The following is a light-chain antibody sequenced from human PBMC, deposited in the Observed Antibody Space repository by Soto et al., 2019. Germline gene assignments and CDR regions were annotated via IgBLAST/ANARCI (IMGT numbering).Light chain of an antibody. Sequence: DIQMTQSPSTLSASVGDRVTITCRASQTIGDYLAWLQQKPGKAPDLLIYDASSLQDGVPSRLSGNGSGTDFTLTISSLQPDDFAIYYCHQYDAYPYTFGQGTQLEFK. V-gene: IGKV1-5*01. CDR2: DAS. J-gene: IGKJ2*01. CDR1: QTIGDY. CDR3: HQYDAYPYT.